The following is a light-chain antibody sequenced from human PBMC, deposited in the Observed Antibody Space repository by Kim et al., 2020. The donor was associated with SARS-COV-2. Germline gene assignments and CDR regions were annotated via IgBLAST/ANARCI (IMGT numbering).Light chain of an antibody. CDR3: SAWDSSLGVWV. CDR1: SNNVGNQG. Sequence: QAGLTQPPSVSKDLRQTATLTCTGNSNNVGNQGAAWLQQHQGHPPKLLSYRNNNRPSGISERLSASRSGNTASLSITGLQPEDEADYYCSAWDSSLGVWVFGGGTHLTVL. J-gene: IGLJ3*02. V-gene: IGLV10-54*01. CDR2: RNN.